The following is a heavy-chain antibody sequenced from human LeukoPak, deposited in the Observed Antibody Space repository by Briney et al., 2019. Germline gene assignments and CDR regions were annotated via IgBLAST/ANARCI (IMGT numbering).Heavy chain of an antibody. V-gene: IGHV3-66*01. CDR3: TRDPYY. Sequence: PGRSLRLSCAASGFTFSSYGMHWVRQAPGKGLEWVSVIYSGGTTYHADSVKGRFTISRDNSKNTVFLQMDSLRAEDTAVYYCTRDPYYWGQGTLVTVSS. CDR1: GFTFSSYG. J-gene: IGHJ4*02. CDR2: IYSGGTT.